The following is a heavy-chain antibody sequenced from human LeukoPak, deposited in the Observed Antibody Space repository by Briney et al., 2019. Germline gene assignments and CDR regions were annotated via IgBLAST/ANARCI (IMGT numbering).Heavy chain of an antibody. CDR2: ISAYNGNT. J-gene: IGHJ4*02. Sequence: ASVKVSCKASGYTFTSYGISWVRQAPGQGLEWMGWISAYNGNTNYAQKLQGRVTMTTDTSTSTAYMELRSLRSYLPAVYCCARVGGYSSSWYENFDYWGQGTLVTVSS. V-gene: IGHV1-18*01. CDR1: GYTFTSYG. CDR3: ARVGGYSSSWYENFDY. D-gene: IGHD6-13*01.